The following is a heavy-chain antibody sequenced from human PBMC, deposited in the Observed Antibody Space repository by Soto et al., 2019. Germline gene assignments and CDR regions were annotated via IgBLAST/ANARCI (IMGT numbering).Heavy chain of an antibody. Sequence: QLQLQESGPGLVKPSETLSLTCTVSGGSISSSSYYWGWIRQPPGKGLEWIGSIYYSGSTYYNPSLKSRVTISVDTSKNQFSLKLSSVTAADTAVYYCARQGYGSGSYYPGYWGQGTLVTVSS. CDR3: ARQGYGSGSYYPGY. J-gene: IGHJ4*02. D-gene: IGHD3-10*01. V-gene: IGHV4-39*01. CDR2: IYYSGST. CDR1: GGSISSSSYY.